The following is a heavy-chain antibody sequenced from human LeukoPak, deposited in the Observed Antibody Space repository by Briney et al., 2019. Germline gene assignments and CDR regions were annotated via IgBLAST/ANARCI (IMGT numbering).Heavy chain of an antibody. CDR1: GYSFTSYW. J-gene: IGHJ4*02. Sequence: GESLKISCKGSGYSFTSYWIGWVRQMPGKGLEWMGIIYPGDSDTRYSPSFQGQVTISADKSISTAYLQWSSLRASDTAMYYCARFPGIAVAGREDYFDYWGQGTLVTVSS. CDR3: ARFPGIAVAGREDYFDY. D-gene: IGHD6-19*01. V-gene: IGHV5-51*01. CDR2: IYPGDSDT.